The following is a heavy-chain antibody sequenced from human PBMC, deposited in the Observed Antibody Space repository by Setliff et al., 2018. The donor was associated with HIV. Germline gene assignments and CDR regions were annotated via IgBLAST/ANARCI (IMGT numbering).Heavy chain of an antibody. CDR3: ANLWELGA. J-gene: IGHJ5*02. CDR2: ISSSSTYI. D-gene: IGHD3-16*01. CDR1: GFSFGDYP. Sequence: PGGSLRLSCTASGFSFGDYPMSWVRQAPGKGLEWVSSISSSSTYIYYADSVKGRFTISRDNAKNSLYLQMNSLRAEDTAVYYCANLWELGAWGQGTLVTVSS. V-gene: IGHV3-21*01.